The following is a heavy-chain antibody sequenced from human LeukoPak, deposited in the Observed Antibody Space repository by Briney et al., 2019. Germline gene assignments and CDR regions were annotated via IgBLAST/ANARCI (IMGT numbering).Heavy chain of an antibody. D-gene: IGHD5-12*01. CDR2: MNPNSGNT. Sequence: ASVKVSCKASGYTFTSYDINWVRQATGQGLEWMGWMNPNSGNTGYAQKFQGRVTMTRNTSISTAYMELSSLRSEDTAVYYCSREEPPLRGYSGYLEDWGQGPLVTVSS. J-gene: IGHJ4*02. V-gene: IGHV1-8*01. CDR3: SREEPPLRGYSGYLED. CDR1: GYTFTSYD.